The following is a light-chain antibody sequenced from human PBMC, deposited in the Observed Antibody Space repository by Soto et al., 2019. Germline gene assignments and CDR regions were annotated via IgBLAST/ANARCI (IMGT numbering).Light chain of an antibody. CDR2: EVS. V-gene: IGLV2-14*01. CDR3: CSYAGSYTVL. Sequence: QSALTQPASVSGSPGQSITISCTGTSSDVSGYNYVSWYQQHPGKAPKLIISEVSTRPSGVSNRFSGSKSGNTASLTISGLQAEDEADYYCCSYAGSYTVLFGGGTKLTVL. J-gene: IGLJ2*01. CDR1: SSDVSGYNY.